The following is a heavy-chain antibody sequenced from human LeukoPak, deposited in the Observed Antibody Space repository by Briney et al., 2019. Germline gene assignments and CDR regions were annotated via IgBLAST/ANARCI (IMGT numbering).Heavy chain of an antibody. J-gene: IGHJ4*02. D-gene: IGHD1-26*01. V-gene: IGHV3-21*01. CDR3: AREWELPTPYFDY. Sequence: PGGSLRLSCAASGFTFSSYSMSWVRQAPGKGLEWVSSISGSSTYIYYADSVKGRFTISRDNAKNSLYLQMNSLRAEDTAVYYCAREWELPTPYFDYWGQGTLVTVSS. CDR2: ISGSSTYI. CDR1: GFTFSSYS.